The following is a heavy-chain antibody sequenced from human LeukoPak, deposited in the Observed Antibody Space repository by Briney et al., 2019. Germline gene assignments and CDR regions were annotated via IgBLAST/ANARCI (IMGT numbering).Heavy chain of an antibody. Sequence: AGGSLRLSCAASGFTFSSYAMHWVRQAPGKGLEWVAVISYDGSNKYYADSVKGRFTISRDNAKNTLYLQMNSLRAEGTAVYYCARDRPHNWFDPWGQGTLVTVSS. V-gene: IGHV3-30-3*01. D-gene: IGHD6-6*01. CDR3: ARDRPHNWFDP. CDR2: ISYDGSNK. CDR1: GFTFSSYA. J-gene: IGHJ5*02.